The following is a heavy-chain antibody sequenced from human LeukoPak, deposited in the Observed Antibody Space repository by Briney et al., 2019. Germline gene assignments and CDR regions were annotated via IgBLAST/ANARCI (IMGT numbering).Heavy chain of an antibody. D-gene: IGHD6-6*01. CDR3: VKDQGQVYGYFDS. J-gene: IGHJ4*02. V-gene: IGHV3-30*02. CDR1: GFTFSNYG. Sequence: PGGSLRLSCAASGFTFSNYGMHWVRQAPGMGLEWVAFVYYDGRNKSYAASVKGRFTISRDNSRNSLYIQMNSLRTEDSAVYYCVKDQGQVYGYFDSWGQGTLVTVSS. CDR2: VYYDGRNK.